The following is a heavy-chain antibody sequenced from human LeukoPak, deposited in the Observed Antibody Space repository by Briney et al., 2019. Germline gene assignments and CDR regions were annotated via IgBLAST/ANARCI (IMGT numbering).Heavy chain of an antibody. CDR3: ASHHSSGWYTPSFDY. V-gene: IGHV4-4*07. CDR1: GGSISSYY. CDR2: IYTSGST. J-gene: IGHJ4*02. D-gene: IGHD6-19*01. Sequence: SSETLSLTCTVSGGSISSYYWSWIRQPAGKGLEWIGRIYTSGSTNYNPSLKSRVTMSVDTSKNQFSLKLSSVTAADTAVYYCASHHSSGWYTPSFDYWGQGTLVTVSS.